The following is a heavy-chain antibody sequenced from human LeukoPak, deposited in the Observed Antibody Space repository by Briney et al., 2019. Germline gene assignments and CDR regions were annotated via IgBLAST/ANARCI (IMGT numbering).Heavy chain of an antibody. CDR2: ISGSSSSI. CDR1: GFTFSSYS. V-gene: IGHV3-21*01. CDR3: ARGPGSGRNYNWFDP. D-gene: IGHD3-10*01. Sequence: GGSLRLSCAASGFTFSSYSMNWVRQAPGKGLKWVSSISGSSSSIYYADSVKGRFTISKNSLYLQMNSLRAEDTAVYYCARGPGSGRNYNWFDPWGQGTLVTVSS. J-gene: IGHJ5*02.